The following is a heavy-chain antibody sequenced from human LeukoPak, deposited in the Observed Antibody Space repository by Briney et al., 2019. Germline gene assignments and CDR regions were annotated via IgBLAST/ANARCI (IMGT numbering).Heavy chain of an antibody. CDR1: GFTFSNAW. D-gene: IGHD2-15*01. J-gene: IGHJ6*03. V-gene: IGHV3-15*01. CDR3: TTLWGVAAPRIWYYYYYMDV. CDR2: IKSKTDGGTT. Sequence: GGSLRLSCAASGFTFSNAWMSWVRQAPGKGLEWVGRIKSKTDGGTTDYAAPVKGRFTISRDDSKNTLYLQMNSLKTEDTAVYYCTTLWGVAAPRIWYYYYYMDVWGKGTTVTVSS.